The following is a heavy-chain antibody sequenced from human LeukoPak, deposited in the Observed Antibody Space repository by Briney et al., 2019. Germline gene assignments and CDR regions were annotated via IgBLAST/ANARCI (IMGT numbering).Heavy chain of an antibody. J-gene: IGHJ4*02. CDR2: IYHAGST. D-gene: IGHD3-22*01. Sequence: SQTLSLTCTVSGGSISSGGYFWSWIRQHPGKGLEWIAHIYHAGSTHDNPSLRGRVAISLDTSANQFSLRLSSVTAADTAVYFCARATHYSASTGGPYMDVWGQGTLVTVSS. CDR1: GGSISSGGYF. V-gene: IGHV4-31*03. CDR3: ARATHYSASTGGPYMDV.